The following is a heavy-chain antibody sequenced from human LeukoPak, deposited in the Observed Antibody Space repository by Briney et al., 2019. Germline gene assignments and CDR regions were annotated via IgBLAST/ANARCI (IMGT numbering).Heavy chain of an antibody. CDR3: ARGLNSIFGVAIHYYYMDV. CDR2: IYYSGST. Sequence: SETLSLTCTVSGGSISSHYWSWIRQPPGKGLEWIGCIYYSGSTNYNPSLKSRVTISVDTSKNQFSLKLSSVTAADTAVYYYARGLNSIFGVAIHYYYMDVWGKGTTVTVSS. D-gene: IGHD3-3*01. V-gene: IGHV4-59*11. J-gene: IGHJ6*03. CDR1: GGSISSHY.